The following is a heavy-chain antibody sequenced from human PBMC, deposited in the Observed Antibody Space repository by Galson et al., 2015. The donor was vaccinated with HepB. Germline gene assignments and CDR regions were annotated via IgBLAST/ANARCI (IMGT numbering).Heavy chain of an antibody. J-gene: IGHJ3*02. Sequence: ETLSLTCTVSGGSISNYFWSWIRQPPGKGLEWIGYIYYSGSTNHNPSLKSRVTISVDTSKNQFSLKLSSVTAADTAVYYCARDQVLGAPLTHAFDIWGQGTMVTVSS. V-gene: IGHV4-59*01. CDR3: ARDQVLGAPLTHAFDI. D-gene: IGHD1-26*01. CDR1: GGSISNYF. CDR2: IYYSGST.